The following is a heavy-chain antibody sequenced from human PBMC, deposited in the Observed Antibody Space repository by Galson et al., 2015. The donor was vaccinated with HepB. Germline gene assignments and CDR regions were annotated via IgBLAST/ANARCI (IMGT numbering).Heavy chain of an antibody. CDR1: GFIFGNYE. D-gene: IGHD3-16*01. CDR2: TSNDGSKK. V-gene: IGHV3-30*18. CDR3: AKAGSPYDYSYGMDV. Sequence: SLRLSCAASGFIFGNYEIHWVRQAPGKGLEWVAVTSNDGSKKFYADSVKGRFTISRDSPRNTLLLQMNNLRAEDAAVYYCAKAGSPYDYSYGMDVWGQGTTVTVSS. J-gene: IGHJ6*02.